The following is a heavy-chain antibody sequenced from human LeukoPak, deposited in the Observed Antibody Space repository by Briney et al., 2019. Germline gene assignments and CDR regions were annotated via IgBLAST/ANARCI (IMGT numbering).Heavy chain of an antibody. D-gene: IGHD3-22*01. Sequence: PSETLSLTCTVSGGSISSYYWSWIRQPAGKGLEWIGRIYTSGSTNYNPSLKSRVTMSVDTSKNQFSLKLSSVTAADTAVYYCARARGAYYYDSSGYYYVDYWGQGTLVTVSS. J-gene: IGHJ4*02. CDR2: IYTSGST. CDR1: GGSISSYY. V-gene: IGHV4-4*07. CDR3: ARARGAYYYDSSGYYYVDY.